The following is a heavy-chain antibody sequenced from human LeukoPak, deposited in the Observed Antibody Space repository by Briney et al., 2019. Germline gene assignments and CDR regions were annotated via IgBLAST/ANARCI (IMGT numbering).Heavy chain of an antibody. D-gene: IGHD5-12*01. V-gene: IGHV3-48*03. Sequence: GGSLRLSCAASGFSFSSYEINWVRQAPGKGLEWVSYITGGGTTKYYADSVKGRFTISRDNANNSLYLQMNSLRDGDTAVYYCARRGYSGYDDFYYYNGMDVWGQGTTVTVSS. CDR1: GFSFSSYE. CDR3: ARRGYSGYDDFYYYNGMDV. J-gene: IGHJ6*02. CDR2: ITGGGTTK.